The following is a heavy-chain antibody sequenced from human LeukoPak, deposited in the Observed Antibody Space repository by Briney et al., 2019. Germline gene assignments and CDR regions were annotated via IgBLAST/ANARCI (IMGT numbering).Heavy chain of an antibody. D-gene: IGHD6-13*01. Sequence: PSETLSLTCTVSGGSISSGSYYWSWIRQPAGKGLEWIGRIYTSGSTNYNPSLKSRVTISVDTSKNQFSLKLSSVTAADTAVYYCARQGSSSWYSPFDYWGQGTLVTVSS. CDR2: IYTSGST. V-gene: IGHV4-61*02. CDR1: GGSISSGSYY. CDR3: ARQGSSSWYSPFDY. J-gene: IGHJ4*02.